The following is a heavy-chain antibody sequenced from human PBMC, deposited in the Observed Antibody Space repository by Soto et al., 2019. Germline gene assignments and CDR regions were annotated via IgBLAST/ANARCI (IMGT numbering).Heavy chain of an antibody. Sequence: QVQLVQSGAEVKKPGSSVKVSCKASGGTFSSYTISWVRQAPGQGLEWMGRIIPILGIANYAQKFQGRVTITADKSTSTAYMELSSLRSEDTAVYYCARDVAAAGRGYYDGMDVWGQGTTVTVSS. CDR2: IIPILGIA. CDR1: GGTFSSYT. V-gene: IGHV1-69*08. D-gene: IGHD6-13*01. CDR3: ARDVAAAGRGYYDGMDV. J-gene: IGHJ6*02.